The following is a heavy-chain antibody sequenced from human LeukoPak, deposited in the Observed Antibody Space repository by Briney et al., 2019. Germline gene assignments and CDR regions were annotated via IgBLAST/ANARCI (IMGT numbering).Heavy chain of an antibody. CDR2: IYTSGST. J-gene: IGHJ6*03. CDR1: GASINEYY. D-gene: IGHD4-23*01. V-gene: IGHV4-4*07. Sequence: SETLSLTCTVSGASINEYYWSWIRQPAGKGLEWIGRIYTSGSTNYNPSLKSRVTMSVDTSKNQFSLKLSSVTAADTAVYYCARDFGSLYGGNYYYYMDVWGKGTTVTVSS. CDR3: ARDFGSLYGGNYYYYMDV.